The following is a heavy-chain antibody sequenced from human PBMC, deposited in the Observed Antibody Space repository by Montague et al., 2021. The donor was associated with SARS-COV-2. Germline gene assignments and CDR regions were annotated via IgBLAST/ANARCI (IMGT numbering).Heavy chain of an antibody. CDR1: GGPISSYY. CDR2: VHYTGST. Sequence: SETLSLTCTVSGGPISSYYWSWIRQSPGKGLEWIGYVHYTGSTKYNPSLKTRVTLSLDTPKKHCSLKLKSVTAADTAVYYCARAQNTCFIANCVNYFEVWGLGALVTVSS. CDR3: ARAQNTCFIANCVNYFEV. D-gene: IGHD1-1*01. J-gene: IGHJ4*02. V-gene: IGHV4-59*01.